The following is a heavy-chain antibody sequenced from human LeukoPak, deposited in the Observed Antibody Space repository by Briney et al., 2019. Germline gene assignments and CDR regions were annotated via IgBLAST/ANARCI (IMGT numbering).Heavy chain of an antibody. Sequence: SETLSLTCTLSGGSISTYYWSWIRQPPGKGLECIGYIHYTGSTNYNPSLKSRVTISVDTSKNQFSLKLNSVTAADTAVYYCARGGYYGSGNDFRFDPWGQGTLVTVSS. D-gene: IGHD3-10*01. CDR1: GGSISTYY. J-gene: IGHJ5*02. CDR3: ARGGYYGSGNDFRFDP. V-gene: IGHV4-59*01. CDR2: IHYTGST.